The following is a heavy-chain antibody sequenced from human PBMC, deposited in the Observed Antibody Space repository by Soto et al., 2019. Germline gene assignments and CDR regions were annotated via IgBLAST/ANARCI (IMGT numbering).Heavy chain of an antibody. D-gene: IGHD3-3*01. CDR2: INHSGST. CDR1: GGSFSGYY. CDR3: ARRSYDFWSGYYLFDY. Sequence: SETLSLTCAVYGGSFSGYYWSWIRQPPGKGLEWIGEINHSGSTNYNPSLKSRVTISVDTSKNQFSLKLSSVTAADTAVYYCARRSYDFWSGYYLFDYWGQGTLVTVSS. V-gene: IGHV4-34*01. J-gene: IGHJ4*02.